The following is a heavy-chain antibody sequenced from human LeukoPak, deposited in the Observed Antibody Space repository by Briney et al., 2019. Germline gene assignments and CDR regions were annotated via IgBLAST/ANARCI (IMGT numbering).Heavy chain of an antibody. D-gene: IGHD1-1*01. Sequence: GGSLRLSCAVSGFTLNTYAMHWVRQAPGKGLEWVAIISYDGSQKYYADSLKGRFTISRDNSRNTLYLQMNSLRDDDTGMYYCARDTDEWYNSPGDYWGQGTLVTVSS. CDR3: ARDTDEWYNSPGDY. CDR1: GFTLNTYA. CDR2: ISYDGSQK. J-gene: IGHJ4*02. V-gene: IGHV3-30*04.